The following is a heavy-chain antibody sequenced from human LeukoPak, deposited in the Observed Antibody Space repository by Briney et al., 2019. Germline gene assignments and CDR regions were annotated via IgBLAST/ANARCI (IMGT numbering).Heavy chain of an antibody. J-gene: IGHJ6*03. CDR2: IYTSGST. CDR3: ARSITICGVVTPQYYMDV. CDR1: CGSISSYY. Sequence: SETLSLTCTVSCGSISSYYWSRIRQPPGKGLEGIGYIYTSGSTNYNPSLKSRVTISVDTSKNQFSLKLSSVTAADTAVYYCARSITICGVVTPQYYMDVWGKGTTVTVSS. D-gene: IGHD3-3*01. V-gene: IGHV4-4*09.